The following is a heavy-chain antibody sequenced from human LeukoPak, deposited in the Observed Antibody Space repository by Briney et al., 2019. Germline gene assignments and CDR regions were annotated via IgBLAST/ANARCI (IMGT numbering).Heavy chain of an antibody. CDR1: GFTFSVYA. CDR3: AKACIPAAGQDYFDY. Sequence: TGGSLRLSCAASGFTFSVYAMTWVRQAPGKGLELVAAISGSGGGTYYADSVKGRFTLSRDNSKNTLYVQMTSLRAEDTAVYYCAKACIPAAGQDYFDYWGQGTLVTVSS. V-gene: IGHV3-23*01. J-gene: IGHJ4*02. CDR2: ISGSGGGT. D-gene: IGHD6-13*01.